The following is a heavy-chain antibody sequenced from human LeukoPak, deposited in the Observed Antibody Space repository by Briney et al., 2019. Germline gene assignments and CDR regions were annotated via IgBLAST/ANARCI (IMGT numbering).Heavy chain of an antibody. V-gene: IGHV1-69*04. Sequence: PVASVKVSCKASGYTFTSYAISWVRQAPGQGLEWMGRIIPILGIANYAQKFQGRVTITADKSTSTAYMELSSLRSEDTAVYYCARELPSIAYCGGDCGNWFDPWGQGTLVTVSS. J-gene: IGHJ5*02. D-gene: IGHD2-21*02. CDR2: IIPILGIA. CDR3: ARELPSIAYCGGDCGNWFDP. CDR1: GYTFTSYA.